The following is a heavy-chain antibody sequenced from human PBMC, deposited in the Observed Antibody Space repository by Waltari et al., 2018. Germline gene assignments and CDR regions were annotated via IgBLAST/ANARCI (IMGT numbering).Heavy chain of an antibody. J-gene: IGHJ4*02. V-gene: IGHV4-4*02. CDR1: GGSVSSSDW. Sequence: QLQLQESGPGLVKPSGTLSLPCDVSGGSVSSSDWWSWVRQSPGKGVEWIGQVHGSGKSYYNPSFASRVTVSLETSTNQFSLKVTSATAADTAVYYCARDRGRGLYFDSWGQGTLVTVSP. CDR3: ARDRGRGLYFDS. CDR2: VHGSGKS. D-gene: IGHD2-15*01.